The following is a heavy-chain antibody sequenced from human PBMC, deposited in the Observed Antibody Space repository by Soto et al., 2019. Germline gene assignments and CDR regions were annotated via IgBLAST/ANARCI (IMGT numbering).Heavy chain of an antibody. D-gene: IGHD2-15*01. J-gene: IGHJ3*02. CDR3: ARDLVDSVVAATQGLAFDI. CDR1: GGTFSSYA. Sequence: QVQLVQSGAEVKKPGSSVKVSCKASGGTFSSYAISWVRQAPGQGLEWMGGIIPIFGTANYAQKFQGRVTITADESTSTDYMELSSLRSEDTAVYYCARDLVDSVVAATQGLAFDIWGQGTMVTVSS. V-gene: IGHV1-69*01. CDR2: IIPIFGTA.